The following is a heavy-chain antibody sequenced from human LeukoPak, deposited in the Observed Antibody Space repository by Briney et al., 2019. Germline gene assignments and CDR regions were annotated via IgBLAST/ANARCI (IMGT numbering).Heavy chain of an antibody. D-gene: IGHD4-17*01. J-gene: IGHJ4*02. CDR2: ISSLGRSYK. CDR3: VRPSIDDYGDCGY. CDR1: GFTFTFYS. V-gene: IGHV3-21*01. Sequence: GGSLRLSCAASGFTFTFYSMNWVRQAPGKGLEWISSISSLGRSYKYYAHSVKGRFTISRDDAKNSLYLQMNSLRADDTAVYYCVRPSIDDYGDCGYWGQGTLVTVSS.